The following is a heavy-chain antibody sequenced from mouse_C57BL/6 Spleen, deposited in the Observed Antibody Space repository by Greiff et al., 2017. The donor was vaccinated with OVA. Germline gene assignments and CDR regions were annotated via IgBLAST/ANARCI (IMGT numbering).Heavy chain of an antibody. CDR1: GYTFTDYN. CDR2: INPNNGGT. CDR3: ARGEDYYGSSYNYAMDY. V-gene: IGHV1-18*01. J-gene: IGHJ4*01. Sequence: VQLQQSGPELVKPGASVKIPCKASGYTFTDYNMDWVKQSHGKSLEWIGDINPNNGGTIYNQKFKGKATSTVDKSSSTAYMELRSLTSEDTAVYYCARGEDYYGSSYNYAMDYWGQGTSVTVSS. D-gene: IGHD1-1*01.